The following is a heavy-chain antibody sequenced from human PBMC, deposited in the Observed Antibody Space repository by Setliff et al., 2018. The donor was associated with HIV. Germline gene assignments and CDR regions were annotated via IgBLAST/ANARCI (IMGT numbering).Heavy chain of an antibody. V-gene: IGHV3-74*01. Sequence: PGGSLRPSCVASGFTFSSYWMDWVRQVPGKGLMWVSRINTDGSSTTYTDSVKGRFTISRDNAKNTLYLQMNSLRAEDTAVYYCARARGTNWPFDYWGQGTLVTVSS. CDR2: INTDGSST. J-gene: IGHJ4*02. D-gene: IGHD1-1*01. CDR1: GFTFSSYW. CDR3: ARARGTNWPFDY.